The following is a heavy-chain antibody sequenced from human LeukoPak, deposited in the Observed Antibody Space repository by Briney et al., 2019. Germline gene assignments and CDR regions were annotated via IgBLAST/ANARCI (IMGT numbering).Heavy chain of an antibody. CDR3: ARVWDCSSTSCYSFDY. Sequence: ASVKVSCKASGYTFTGYYMHWVRQAPGQGLEWMGWINPNSGGTNYAQKFQGRVTITRDTSISTAYMELSRLRSDDTAVYYCARVWDCSSTSCYSFDYWGQGTLVTVSS. J-gene: IGHJ4*02. CDR2: INPNSGGT. D-gene: IGHD2-2*02. CDR1: GYTFTGYY. V-gene: IGHV1-2*02.